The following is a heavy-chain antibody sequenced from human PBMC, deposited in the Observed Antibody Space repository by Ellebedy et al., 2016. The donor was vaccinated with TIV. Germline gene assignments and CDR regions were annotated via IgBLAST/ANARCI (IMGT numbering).Heavy chain of an antibody. CDR3: ARHQRVVVMGFDF. CDR1: GGSITSSSYY. CDR2: IYSSGDT. Sequence: MPSETLSLTCTVSGGSITSSSYYWGWIRQPPGKGLEWIGSIYSSGDTYYKPSLKSRVTISVDTSKNQFSLELSSVTAADTAVYYCARHQRVVVMGFDFWGQGILVTVSS. V-gene: IGHV4-39*01. D-gene: IGHD3-16*02. J-gene: IGHJ4*02.